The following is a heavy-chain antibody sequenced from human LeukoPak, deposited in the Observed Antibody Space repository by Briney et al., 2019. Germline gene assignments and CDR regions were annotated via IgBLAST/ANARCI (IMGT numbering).Heavy chain of an antibody. V-gene: IGHV3-30*04. CDR2: ISYDGSNK. Sequence: PGRSLRLSCAAPGFTFSSYAMHWVRQAPGKGLEWVAVISYDGSNKYYADSVKGRFTISRDNSKNTLYLQMNSLRAEDTAVYYCARDVIIMVRGVITYYYYGMDVWGKGTTVTVSS. CDR1: GFTFSSYA. D-gene: IGHD3-10*01. J-gene: IGHJ6*04. CDR3: ARDVIIMVRGVITYYYYGMDV.